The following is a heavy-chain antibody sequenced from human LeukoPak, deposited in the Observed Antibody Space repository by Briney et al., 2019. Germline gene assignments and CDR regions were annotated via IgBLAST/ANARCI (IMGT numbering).Heavy chain of an antibody. J-gene: IGHJ4*02. V-gene: IGHV3-23*01. D-gene: IGHD6-13*01. CDR2: ISDSGTLT. CDR1: GFAFSSQA. Sequence: GGSLRLSCAASGFAFSSQAMGWVRQAPGKGLEWVSVISDSGTLTYYADSLKGRFTISRDNSKNTLYPQMSSLRAEDTAVYYCAKAPGSSWAAFDSWGQGTLVTVSS. CDR3: AKAPGSSWAAFDS.